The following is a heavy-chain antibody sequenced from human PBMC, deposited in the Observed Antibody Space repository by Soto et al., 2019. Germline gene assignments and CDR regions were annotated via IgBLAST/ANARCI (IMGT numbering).Heavy chain of an antibody. CDR2: ILYDGSDK. J-gene: IGHJ4*02. Sequence: PXESLRLSCAASGFTFSSYGMHWVRQAPGKGLEWVTGILYDGSDKYYADSVKGRFTISRENSKNTLYLQMNSLRTEDSAVYYCAKAGGGFGDFVRHWGQGTPVTVSS. CDR3: AKAGGGFGDFVRH. D-gene: IGHD3-10*01. V-gene: IGHV3-30*18. CDR1: GFTFSSYG.